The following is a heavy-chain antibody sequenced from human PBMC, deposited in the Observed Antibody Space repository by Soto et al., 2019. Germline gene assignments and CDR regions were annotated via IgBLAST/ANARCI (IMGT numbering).Heavy chain of an antibody. J-gene: IGHJ5*02. CDR1: GGTFSSYA. D-gene: IGHD6-13*01. CDR2: IIPIFGTA. V-gene: IGHV1-69*13. CDR3: ARYYSSSWYDWFDP. Sequence: ASVKVSCMASGGTFSSYAISWVRQAPGQGLEWMGGIIPIFGTANYAQKFQGRVTITADESTSTAYMELSSLRSEDTAVYYCARYYSSSWYDWFDPWGQGTLVTVSS.